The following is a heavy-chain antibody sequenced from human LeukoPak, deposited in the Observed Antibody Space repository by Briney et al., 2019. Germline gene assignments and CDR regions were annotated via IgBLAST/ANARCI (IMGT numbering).Heavy chain of an antibody. CDR1: GFTFSSYA. Sequence: PGGSLRLSCAASGFTFSSYAMSWVRQAPGKGLEWVSSISSSSSYIYYADSVKGRFTISRDNAKNSLYLQMNSLRAEDTAVYYCARETTSIAARPDYWGQGTLVTVSS. V-gene: IGHV3-21*01. D-gene: IGHD6-6*01. J-gene: IGHJ4*02. CDR2: ISSSSSYI. CDR3: ARETTSIAARPDY.